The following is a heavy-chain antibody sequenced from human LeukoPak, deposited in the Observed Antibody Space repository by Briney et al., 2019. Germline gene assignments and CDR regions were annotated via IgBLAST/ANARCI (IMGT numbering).Heavy chain of an antibody. CDR3: AREDKYTSGYSSSWYEGRFDP. D-gene: IGHD6-13*01. CDR1: GGTLSSYT. V-gene: IGHV1-69*06. Sequence: ASVKVSCKASGGTLSSYTITWVRQAPGQGLEWMGGIIPLFGTANYAQQFQGRVTITADKSTNTAYMELSSLRSEDTALYYCAREDKYTSGYSSSWYEGRFDPWGQGTLVTVSS. CDR2: IIPLFGTA. J-gene: IGHJ5*02.